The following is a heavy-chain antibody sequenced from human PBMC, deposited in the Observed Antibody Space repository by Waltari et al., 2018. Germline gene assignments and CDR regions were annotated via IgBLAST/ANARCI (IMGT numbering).Heavy chain of an antibody. D-gene: IGHD3-10*01. CDR3: NRGAWGGLGY. J-gene: IGHJ4*02. CDR2: IRSKAYGGTT. CDR1: GFTFGDYA. V-gene: IGHV3-49*04. Sequence: EVQLVESGGGLIQPGRSLRLSCSASGFTFGDYAMSGVRQAPGKGLEWVGFIRSKAYGGTTEYAASVKGRFTISRDDSKNIAYLQMNSLKSEDTAVYYCNRGAWGGLGYWGQGTLVTVSS.